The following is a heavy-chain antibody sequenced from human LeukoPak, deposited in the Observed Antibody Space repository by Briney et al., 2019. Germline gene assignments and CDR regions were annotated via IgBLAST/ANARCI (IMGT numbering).Heavy chain of an antibody. CDR2: VYSRGST. Sequence: SETLSLTCTVSGGSISNYYWSWIRQPPGRGLEWIGYVYSRGSTNYNPSLKTRVTISVDTSKNQLSLKLSSVTAADTAVYYCARGPTRYYFDYWGQGTLVTVSS. CDR3: ARGPTRYYFDY. J-gene: IGHJ4*02. V-gene: IGHV4-59*01. CDR1: GGSISNYY.